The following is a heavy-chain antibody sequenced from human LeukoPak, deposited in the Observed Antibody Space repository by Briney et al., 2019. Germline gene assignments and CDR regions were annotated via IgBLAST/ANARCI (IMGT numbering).Heavy chain of an antibody. V-gene: IGHV5-51*01. Sequence: GESLKISCKGSGYSFPAYWIGWVRQMPGKGLEWMGIIFPGDSDTRYSPSFQGQVTISADKSLSTAYLQWSSLKASDTAMYYCARGQWLVHFDYWGQGTLVTVSS. J-gene: IGHJ4*02. CDR1: GYSFPAYW. CDR2: IFPGDSDT. D-gene: IGHD6-19*01. CDR3: ARGQWLVHFDY.